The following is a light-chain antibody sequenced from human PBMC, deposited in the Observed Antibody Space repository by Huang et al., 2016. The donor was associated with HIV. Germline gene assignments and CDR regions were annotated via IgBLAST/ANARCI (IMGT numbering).Light chain of an antibody. V-gene: IGKV3-11*01. CDR1: HDVNTY. Sequence: EILLTQSPATLSLSPGERATLSCRASHDVNTYLAWYQQKPGQAPRLLIYDASTRATGIQARFMGSGSGTDFTLTIDNLEPEDFAVYFCQQRGNWPPFTFGPGTKVDIK. CDR2: DAS. J-gene: IGKJ3*01. CDR3: QQRGNWPPFT.